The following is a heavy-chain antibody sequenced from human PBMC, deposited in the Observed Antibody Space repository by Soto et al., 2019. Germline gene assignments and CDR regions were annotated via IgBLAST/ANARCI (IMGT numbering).Heavy chain of an antibody. Sequence: GGSLRLSCAASGFTFDDYAMHWVRQAPGKGLEWVSGISWNGGSIGYADSVKGRFTISRDNAKNSLYLQMNSLRAEDTALYYCAKDMMGPDYYYYYMDVWGKGTTVTVSS. V-gene: IGHV3-9*01. D-gene: IGHD1-26*01. J-gene: IGHJ6*03. CDR1: GFTFDDYA. CDR2: ISWNGGSI. CDR3: AKDMMGPDYYYYYMDV.